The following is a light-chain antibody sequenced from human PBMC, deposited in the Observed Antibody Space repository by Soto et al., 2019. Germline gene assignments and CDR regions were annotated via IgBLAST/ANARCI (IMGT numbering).Light chain of an antibody. Sequence: DIQMTQSQSSLSASVVERVTITYRASQSISSYLNWYQQKPGKAPKLLIYAASSLQSGVPSRFSGSGSGTDFTLTISSLQPEDFATYYCQQSYSTVITFGQGTRLDIK. CDR2: AAS. CDR3: QQSYSTVIT. V-gene: IGKV1-39*01. J-gene: IGKJ5*01. CDR1: QSISSY.